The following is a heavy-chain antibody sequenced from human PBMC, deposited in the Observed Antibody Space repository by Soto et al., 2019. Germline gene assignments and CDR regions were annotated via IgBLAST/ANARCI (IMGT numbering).Heavy chain of an antibody. CDR3: ARTLTTLTTLDWFDP. D-gene: IGHD4-17*01. J-gene: IGHJ5*02. CDR2: ISPNNGYT. CDR1: GYTFTTYG. V-gene: IGHV1-18*01. Sequence: ASVTVSCRASGYTFTTYGISSVRQAPGQGIEWMGWISPNNGYTNYAQKLQGRVTMTTDTSTSTAYMELRSLRSDDTAVYYCARTLTTLTTLDWFDPWGQGTLVTVSS.